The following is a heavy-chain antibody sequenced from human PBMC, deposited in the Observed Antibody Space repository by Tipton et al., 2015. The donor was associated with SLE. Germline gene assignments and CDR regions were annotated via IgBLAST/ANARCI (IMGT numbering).Heavy chain of an antibody. J-gene: IGHJ4*02. CDR2: IYYSGST. D-gene: IGHD2-21*01. CDR1: GGSISSYY. Sequence: TLSLTCTVSGGSISSYYWSWIRQPPGKGLEWIGYIYYSGSTNYNPSLKSRVTISVDTSKNQFSLKLSSVTAADTAVYYCARVSCGGGCDFDYLGQGTLVTVSS. CDR3: ARVSCGGGCDFDY. V-gene: IGHV4-59*01.